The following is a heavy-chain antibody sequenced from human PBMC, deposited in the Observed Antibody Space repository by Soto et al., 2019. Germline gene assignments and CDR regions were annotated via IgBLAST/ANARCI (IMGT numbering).Heavy chain of an antibody. V-gene: IGHV3-53*01. CDR3: ARDWSSGWYYLGD. J-gene: IGHJ4*02. Sequence: GGSLRLSCAASGFTVSSNYMSWVRQAPGKGLEWVSVIYSGGSTYYADSVKGRFTISTDNSKNTLYLQMNSLRAEDTAVYYCARDWSSGWYYLGDWGQGTLVSVSS. D-gene: IGHD6-19*01. CDR2: IYSGGST. CDR1: GFTVSSNY.